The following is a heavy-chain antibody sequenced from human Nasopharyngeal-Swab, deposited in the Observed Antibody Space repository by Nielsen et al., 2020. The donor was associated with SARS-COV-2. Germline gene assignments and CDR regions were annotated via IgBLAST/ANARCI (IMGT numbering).Heavy chain of an antibody. Sequence: GESPKISCAASGFTFSSYSMNWVRQAPGKGLEWVSSISSSSSYMYYADSVKGRFAISRDNAKNSVYLQMNSLRAEDTAVYYCVRDRLNGGGMDVWGQGTTVTVSS. CDR1: GFTFSSYS. D-gene: IGHD3-9*01. J-gene: IGHJ6*02. CDR3: VRDRLNGGGMDV. V-gene: IGHV3-21*01. CDR2: ISSSSSYM.